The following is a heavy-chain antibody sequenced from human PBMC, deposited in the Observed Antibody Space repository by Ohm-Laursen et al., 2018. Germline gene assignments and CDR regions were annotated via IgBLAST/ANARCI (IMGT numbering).Heavy chain of an antibody. CDR3: AKTWLFRGYDYYFDY. Sequence: SLRLSCSASGFTFSSYGMHWVRQAPGKGLEWVAVISYDGSNKYYADSVKGRFTISRDNSKNTLYLQMNSLRAEDTAVYYCAKTWLFRGYDYYFDYWGQGTLVTVSS. V-gene: IGHV3-30*18. CDR1: GFTFSSYG. CDR2: ISYDGSNK. J-gene: IGHJ4*02. D-gene: IGHD5-12*01.